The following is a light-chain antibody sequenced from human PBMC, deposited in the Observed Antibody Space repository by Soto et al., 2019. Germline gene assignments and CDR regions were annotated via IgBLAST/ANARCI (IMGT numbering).Light chain of an antibody. CDR2: EVT. CDR1: RSDVGANHY. Sequence: QSALTQPASVSGSPGQSITISCTGTRSDVGANHYVSWYQQYPGEAPKVIIYEVTNRPSGVSNRFSGSKSDHTASLTISGLQAEDEADYYCTSHTGGGSLDVFGTGTKAIVL. CDR3: TSHTGGGSLDV. J-gene: IGLJ1*01. V-gene: IGLV2-14*01.